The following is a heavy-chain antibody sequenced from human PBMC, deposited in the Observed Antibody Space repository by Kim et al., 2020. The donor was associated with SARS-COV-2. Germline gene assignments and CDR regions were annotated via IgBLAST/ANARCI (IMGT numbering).Heavy chain of an antibody. D-gene: IGHD2-15*01. CDR1: GGSISSGTW. CDR3: ARLDSGSGGYYWFDP. J-gene: IGHJ5*02. CDR2: ISHSGNT. Sequence: SETLSLTCGVSGGSISSGTWWSWVRQPPGKGLEWIGEISHSGNTNYNPSLRSRVTISVDESKNQFSLSLNSVTAADTAVYYCARLDSGSGGYYWFDPWG. V-gene: IGHV4-4*02.